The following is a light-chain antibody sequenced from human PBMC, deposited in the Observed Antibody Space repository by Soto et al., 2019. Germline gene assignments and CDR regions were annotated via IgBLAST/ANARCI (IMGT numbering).Light chain of an antibody. CDR1: SGHNSYA. Sequence: QLVLTQPPSASASLGASVKLTCTLSSGHNSYAIAWHQQQPEKGPRYLMKLNSDGSHSKGDGIPDRFSGSSSGAARYLTISSLQSEDEADYYCQTWSTDIRVFGGGTKLTVL. V-gene: IGLV4-69*01. CDR2: LNSDGSH. CDR3: QTWSTDIRV. J-gene: IGLJ3*02.